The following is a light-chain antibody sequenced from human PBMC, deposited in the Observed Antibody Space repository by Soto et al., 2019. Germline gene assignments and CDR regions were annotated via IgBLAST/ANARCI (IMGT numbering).Light chain of an antibody. CDR1: SADIGNHY. J-gene: IGLJ2*01. V-gene: IGLV2-14*01. Sequence: QSVLTQPPSVSAAPGQKVTISCFGTSADIGNHYVSWYQHLPGTAPKLIIYEVSNRPSGVSNRFSASKSGNTASLTISGLQAEDEADYYCSSYTSSSSVVFGGGTKVTVL. CDR3: SSYTSSSSVV. CDR2: EVS.